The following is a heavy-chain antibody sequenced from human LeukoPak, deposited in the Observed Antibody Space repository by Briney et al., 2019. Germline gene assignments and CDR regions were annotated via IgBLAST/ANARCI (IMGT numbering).Heavy chain of an antibody. J-gene: IGHJ3*02. D-gene: IGHD6-6*01. Sequence: SETLSLTCTVSGYSISSGYYWGWIRQPPGKGLEWIGEINHSGSTNYNPSLKSRVTISVDTSKNQFSLKLSSVTAADTAVYYCARPESIAELDAFDIWGQGTMVTVSS. V-gene: IGHV4-38-2*02. CDR3: ARPESIAELDAFDI. CDR1: GYSISSGYY. CDR2: INHSGST.